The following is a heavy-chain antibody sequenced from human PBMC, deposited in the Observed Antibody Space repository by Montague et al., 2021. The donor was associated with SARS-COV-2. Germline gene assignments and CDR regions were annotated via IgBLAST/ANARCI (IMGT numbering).Heavy chain of an antibody. Sequence: PALVKPTQTLTLTCTFSGFSLSTSGMCVSWIRQPPGKALEWLARIDWDXDKYYSTSLKTRLTISKDTSKNQVVLTMTNMDPVDTATYYCAREYSSGVYFDYWGQGTLVTVPS. CDR1: GFSLSTSGMC. V-gene: IGHV2-70*11. CDR2: IDWDXDK. J-gene: IGHJ4*02. CDR3: AREYSSGVYFDY. D-gene: IGHD6-19*01.